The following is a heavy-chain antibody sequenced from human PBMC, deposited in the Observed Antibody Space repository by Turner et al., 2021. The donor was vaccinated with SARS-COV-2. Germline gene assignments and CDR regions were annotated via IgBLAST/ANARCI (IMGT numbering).Heavy chain of an antibody. J-gene: IGHJ6*02. CDR3: ARGGEYQLLHYYGMDV. D-gene: IGHD2-2*01. CDR2: SSSGGRT. Sequence: EVQLVETGGGLIQRGGSLRLSCSASGFIVSSNYMSWVRQAPGKGLEWVSVSSSGGRTYYADSVKDRFTISRDNSKNTLYLQMNSLRAEDTAVYYCARGGEYQLLHYYGMDVWGQGTTVTVSS. CDR1: GFIVSSNY. V-gene: IGHV3-53*02.